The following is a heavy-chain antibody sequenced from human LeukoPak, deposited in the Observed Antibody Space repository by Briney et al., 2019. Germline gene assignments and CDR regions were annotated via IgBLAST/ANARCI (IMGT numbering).Heavy chain of an antibody. CDR3: ARGDEVVVIQATVFDY. Sequence: SETLSLTCAVSGYSISSGYYWGWIRQPPGKGLEWIGSIYHSGSTYYNPSLKSRVTISVDTSKNQFSLKLSSVTAADTAVYYCARGDEVVVIQATVFDYWGQGTLVTVSS. CDR1: GYSISSGYY. CDR2: IYHSGST. J-gene: IGHJ4*02. V-gene: IGHV4-38-2*01. D-gene: IGHD3-22*01.